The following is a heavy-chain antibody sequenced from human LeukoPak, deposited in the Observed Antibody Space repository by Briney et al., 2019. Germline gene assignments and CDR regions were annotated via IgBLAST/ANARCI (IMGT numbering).Heavy chain of an antibody. CDR1: GFTFSSYA. CDR2: ISYDGSNK. Sequence: GGSLRLSCAASGFTFSSYAMHWVPQAPGKGLEGVAVISYDGSNKYYADSVKGRFTISRDNSKNTLYLQMNSLRAEDTAVYYCARVSVAGRIIFFPFDYWGQGTLVTVSS. J-gene: IGHJ4*02. D-gene: IGHD6-19*01. CDR3: ARVSVAGRIIFFPFDY. V-gene: IGHV3-30*01.